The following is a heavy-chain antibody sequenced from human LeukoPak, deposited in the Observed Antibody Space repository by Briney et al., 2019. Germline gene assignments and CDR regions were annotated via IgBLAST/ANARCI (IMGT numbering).Heavy chain of an antibody. CDR1: GFTVSSNY. CDR3: AKREKDSGSYWSDAFDI. J-gene: IGHJ3*02. V-gene: IGHV3-66*04. Sequence: PGGSLRLSCAASGFTVSSNYMSWVRQAPGKGLEWVSVIYSGGSTYYADSVKGRFTISRDNSKNTLYLQMNSLRAEDTAVYYCAKREKDSGSYWSDAFDIWGQGTMVTVSS. CDR2: IYSGGST. D-gene: IGHD1-26*01.